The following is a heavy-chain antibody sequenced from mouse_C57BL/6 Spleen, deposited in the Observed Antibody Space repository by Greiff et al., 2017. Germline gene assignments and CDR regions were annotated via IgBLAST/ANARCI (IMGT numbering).Heavy chain of an antibody. Sequence: QVQLQQPGTELVKPGASVKLSCKASGYTFTSYWMHWVKQRPGQGLEWIGNINPSNGGTNYNEKFKSKATLTVDKSSSTAYMQLSSLTSEDSAVYDGARSASYYGSQYALDYWGQGTSVTVS. CDR1: GYTFTSYW. J-gene: IGHJ4*01. D-gene: IGHD2-9*01. CDR3: ARSASYYGSQYALDY. V-gene: IGHV1-53*01. CDR2: INPSNGGT.